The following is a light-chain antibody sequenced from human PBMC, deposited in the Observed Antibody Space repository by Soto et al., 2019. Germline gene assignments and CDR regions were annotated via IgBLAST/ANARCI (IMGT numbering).Light chain of an antibody. CDR3: TSYVGNDNWV. J-gene: IGLJ3*02. CDR1: SSDVGAYKY. V-gene: IGLV2-8*01. Sequence: QSALTQPPSASGSPGQSVTISCTGTSSDVGAYKYVSWYQQYPGKAPKLMIYEVTKRPSGVPDRFSGSKSGNTASLTVSGLLAEDEADYYCTSYVGNDNWVFGGGNKVTVL. CDR2: EVT.